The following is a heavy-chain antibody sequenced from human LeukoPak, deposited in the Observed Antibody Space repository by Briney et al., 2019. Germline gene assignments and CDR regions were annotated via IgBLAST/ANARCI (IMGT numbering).Heavy chain of an antibody. CDR2: IYTSGST. CDR3: ARRIAARRSINYYYYMDV. J-gene: IGHJ6*03. D-gene: IGHD6-6*01. Sequence: SETLSLTCTVSGGSISSSSYYWSWIRQPPGKGLEWIGYIYTSGSTNYNPSLKSRVTISVDTSKNQFSLKLSSVTAADTAVYYCARRIAARRSINYYYYMDVWGKGTTVTVSS. CDR1: GGSISSSSYY. V-gene: IGHV4-61*05.